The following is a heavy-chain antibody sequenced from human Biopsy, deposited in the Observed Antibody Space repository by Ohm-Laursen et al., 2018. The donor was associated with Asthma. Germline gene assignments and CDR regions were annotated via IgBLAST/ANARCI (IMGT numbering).Heavy chain of an antibody. CDR2: LIPVLGTP. CDR1: GDSFSNYA. J-gene: IGHJ4*02. Sequence: SVKVSCKASGDSFSNYAISWVRQAPGQGLEWMGGLIPVLGTPDHAQMFEGRVTITADESTSTAYMELSSLSSEDTAVYFCARAGGSCYSGGGDCYPMFALWGQGTLVTVSS. CDR3: ARAGGSCYSGGGDCYPMFAL. D-gene: IGHD2-15*01. V-gene: IGHV1-69*13.